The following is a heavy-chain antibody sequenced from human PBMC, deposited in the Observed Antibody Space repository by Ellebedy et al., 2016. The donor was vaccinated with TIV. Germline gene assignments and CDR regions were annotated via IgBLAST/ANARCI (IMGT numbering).Heavy chain of an antibody. Sequence: GESLKISXAASGFTFSSYAMNWVRQAPGKGLEWVSSISDSSTYIHYADSMRGRFTISRDNTKYSLYLQMNSLRAGDTAVYYCARANTGYCSSTNCYNDFDSWGQGTLVTVSS. CDR3: ARANTGYCSSTNCYNDFDS. J-gene: IGHJ4*02. CDR1: GFTFSSYA. V-gene: IGHV3-21*01. CDR2: ISDSSTYI. D-gene: IGHD2-2*02.